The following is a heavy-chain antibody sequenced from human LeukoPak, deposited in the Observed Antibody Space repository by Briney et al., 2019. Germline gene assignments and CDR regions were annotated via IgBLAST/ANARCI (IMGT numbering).Heavy chain of an antibody. D-gene: IGHD3-22*01. J-gene: IGHJ4*02. CDR2: INSDGSSI. Sequence: PGGSLRLSCAPSGFTFSSYWMYWVRQAPGKGLVWVSRINSDGSSISYADSVKGRFTISRDNAKNTLYLQMNSLRAEDTAVYYCARGGYYDSSGYSDYWGQGTLVTVSS. V-gene: IGHV3-74*01. CDR3: ARGGYYDSSGYSDY. CDR1: GFTFSSYW.